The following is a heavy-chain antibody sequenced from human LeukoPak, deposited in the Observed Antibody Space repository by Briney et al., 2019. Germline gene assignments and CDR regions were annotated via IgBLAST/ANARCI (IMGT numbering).Heavy chain of an antibody. Sequence: SQTLSLTCSVSGGSIGSGGYFWSWIRQHPGKGLEWIGYIHHSGSTYYNPSLKSRISMSVDTSTNQVSLKLSSVTAADTAVYYCARDAVDFSGWFDPWGQGTLVTVSS. CDR3: ARDAVDFSGWFDP. J-gene: IGHJ5*02. CDR2: IHHSGST. CDR1: GGSIGSGGYF. V-gene: IGHV4-31*03. D-gene: IGHD3-3*01.